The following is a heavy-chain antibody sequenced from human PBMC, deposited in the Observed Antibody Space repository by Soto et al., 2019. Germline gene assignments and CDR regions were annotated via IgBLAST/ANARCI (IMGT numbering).Heavy chain of an antibody. CDR2: INAGNGNT. CDR3: ARGFLVPAAIPRYFDY. Sequence: EASVKVSCKASGYTFTSYAMHWVRQAPGQGLEWMGWINAGNGNTKYSQKFQGRVTITRDTSASTAYMELSSLRSEDTAVYYCARGFLVPAAIPRYFDYWGQGTLVTVSS. J-gene: IGHJ4*02. D-gene: IGHD2-2*01. CDR1: GYTFTSYA. V-gene: IGHV1-3*01.